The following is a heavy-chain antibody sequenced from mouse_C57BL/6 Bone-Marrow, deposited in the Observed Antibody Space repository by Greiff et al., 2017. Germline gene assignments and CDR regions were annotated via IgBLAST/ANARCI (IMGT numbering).Heavy chain of an antibody. Sequence: VKLMESGAELARPGASVKLSCKASGYTFTSYGISWVKQRTGQGLEWIGEIYPRSGNTYYNEKFKGKATLTADKSSSTAYMELRSLRSEDSAVYFCARWGYDGYYDYAMDYWGQGTSVTVSS. CDR2: IYPRSGNT. D-gene: IGHD2-3*01. J-gene: IGHJ4*01. CDR1: GYTFTSYG. CDR3: ARWGYDGYYDYAMDY. V-gene: IGHV1-81*01.